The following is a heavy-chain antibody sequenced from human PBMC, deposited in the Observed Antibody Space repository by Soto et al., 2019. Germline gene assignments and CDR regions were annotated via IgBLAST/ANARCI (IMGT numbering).Heavy chain of an antibody. CDR3: ARGGIAARPFDS. Sequence: GESLKISFQVSGYSFSNYLISWLRHMPVKGLDWMGRIDPSESYTDYGPSFQGHVTLTVDKSTSTAYVQWSSLKASDTAIYYCARGGIAARPFDSWGQGTLVTVSS. V-gene: IGHV5-10-1*01. CDR1: GYSFSNYL. CDR2: IDPSESYT. J-gene: IGHJ5*01. D-gene: IGHD6-6*01.